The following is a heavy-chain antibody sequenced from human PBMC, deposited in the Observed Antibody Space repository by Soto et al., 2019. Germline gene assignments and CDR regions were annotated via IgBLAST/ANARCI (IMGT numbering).Heavy chain of an antibody. Sequence: GGSLRLSCAASGFTFSNVLMSWVRQAPGKGLEWVGRIKTKTDGGTADFAAPVKGRFTISRDDSKNTLYLQMNSLKTEDTAVYYCTTLPLDYWGQGSLVTVSS. CDR3: TTLPLDY. CDR1: GFTFSNVL. J-gene: IGHJ4*02. CDR2: IKTKTDGGTA. V-gene: IGHV3-15*01.